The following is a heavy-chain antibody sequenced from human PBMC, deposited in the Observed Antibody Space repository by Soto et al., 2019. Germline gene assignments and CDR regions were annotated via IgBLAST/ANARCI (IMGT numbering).Heavy chain of an antibody. CDR3: ANNRRDGYCDY. CDR2: IWYDGSNK. V-gene: IGHV3-33*03. Sequence: PGESLKISCAASGFTFSNYGMHWVRQAPGKGLEWVAIIWYDGSNKYYADSVKGRFTISRDNAKNSLYLQMNSLRAEDTAVYYCANNRRDGYCDYWGQGTLVTVSS. CDR1: GFTFSNYG. D-gene: IGHD2-21*01. J-gene: IGHJ4*02.